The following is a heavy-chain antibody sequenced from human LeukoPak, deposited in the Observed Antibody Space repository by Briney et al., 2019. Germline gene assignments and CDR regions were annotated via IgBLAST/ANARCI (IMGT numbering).Heavy chain of an antibody. D-gene: IGHD3-22*01. J-gene: IGHJ4*02. CDR1: GSTFTSYG. CDR2: ISAYSGNT. V-gene: IGHV1-18*01. CDR3: ARIRAFGGVIANYYDSSGYPLDFDY. Sequence: ASVKVSCKASGSTFTSYGISWVRQAPGQGLEWMGWISAYSGNTNYAQKLQGRVTMTTDTSTSTAYMELRSLRSDDTAVYYCARIRAFGGVIANYYDSSGYPLDFDYWGQGTLVTVSS.